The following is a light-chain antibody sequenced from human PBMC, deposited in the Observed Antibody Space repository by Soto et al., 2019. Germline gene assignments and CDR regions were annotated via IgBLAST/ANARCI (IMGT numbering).Light chain of an antibody. CDR3: QQYNIWPWT. V-gene: IGKV3-15*01. Sequence: EIVMTQSPATLSVSPGERATLSCRASQSVSSNLAWYQQKPGQAPRLLIYGASTRATGIPARFSGSGSGTEFTLTISSLQSEDFAVYYCQQYNIWPWTFGQGTKVESK. J-gene: IGKJ1*01. CDR1: QSVSSN. CDR2: GAS.